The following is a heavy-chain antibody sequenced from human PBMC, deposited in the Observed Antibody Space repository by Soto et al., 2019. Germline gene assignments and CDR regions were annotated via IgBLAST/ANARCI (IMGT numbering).Heavy chain of an antibody. J-gene: IGHJ5*02. Sequence: LSLTCAVYGGSFSGYYWSWIRQPPGKGLEWIGEVNHSGSTNYNPSLKSRVTISVDTSKNQFSLKLSSVTAADTAAYYCARGWSGLVIIRFDPWGQGTLVTVSS. CDR3: ARGWSGLVIIRFDP. CDR2: VNHSGST. V-gene: IGHV4-34*01. D-gene: IGHD3-9*01. CDR1: GGSFSGYY.